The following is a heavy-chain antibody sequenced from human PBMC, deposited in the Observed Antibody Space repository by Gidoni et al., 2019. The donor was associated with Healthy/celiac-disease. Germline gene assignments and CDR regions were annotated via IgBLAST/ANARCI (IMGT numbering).Heavy chain of an antibody. CDR3: AKDRYSDSGSYWEYFDL. V-gene: IGHV3-9*01. J-gene: IGHJ2*01. D-gene: IGHD1-26*01. Sequence: EVQLVESGGGLVQPGRSLRLSCAASGFTFDDYAMHWVRQAPGKGLEWVSGISWNSGSIGYADSVKGRFTISRDNAKNSLYLQMNSLRAEDTALYYCAKDRYSDSGSYWEYFDLWGRGTLVTVSS. CDR2: ISWNSGSI. CDR1: GFTFDDYA.